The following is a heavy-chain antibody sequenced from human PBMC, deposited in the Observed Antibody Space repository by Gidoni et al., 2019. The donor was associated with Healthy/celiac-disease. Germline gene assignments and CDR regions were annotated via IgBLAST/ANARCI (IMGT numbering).Heavy chain of an antibody. CDR1: RITFGCGE. V-gene: IGHV3-48*03. Sequence: EVQLVESGGGWGRPGGSLRVSCAASRITFGCGETNWVRQAAGKGLEWVSYISSSGITIYYADSVKGRFTISRDNAKSSLYLQTNSLRPEDTAAYYWAREYPGYSGYAYPFRFDYWGQGALVTVSS. D-gene: IGHD5-12*01. CDR3: AREYPGYSGYAYPFRFDY. J-gene: IGHJ4*02. CDR2: ISSSGITI.